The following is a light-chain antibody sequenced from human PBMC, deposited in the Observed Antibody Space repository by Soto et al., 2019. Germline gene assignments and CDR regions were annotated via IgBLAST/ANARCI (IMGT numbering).Light chain of an antibody. V-gene: IGKV4-1*01. CDR1: QSALSRSNNKNN. J-gene: IGKJ1*01. CDR2: WAS. CDR3: QQYYSTPWT. Sequence: DIVMTQSPDSLAVSLGERATINCESSQSALSRSNNKNNLTWYQQKPGQPPKLLIYWASTRKSGVPDRFSGSGSGTDFTLTISSLQAEDVAVYYCQQYYSTPWTFGQGTKVDIK.